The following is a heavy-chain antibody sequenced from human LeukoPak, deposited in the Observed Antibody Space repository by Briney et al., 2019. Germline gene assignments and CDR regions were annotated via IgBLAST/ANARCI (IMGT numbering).Heavy chain of an antibody. CDR3: ARGFYSPHY. J-gene: IGHJ4*02. V-gene: IGHV4-59*01. CDR2: IYYSGRT. D-gene: IGHD4-11*01. Sequence: PSETLSLTCTVSGXSISSDYWSWIRQPPGKGLEWTGYIYYSGRTYYNPSLKSRITISVDTSKNQFSLKLSSVTAADTAVYYCARGFYSPHYWGQGTLVTVSS. CDR1: GXSISSDY.